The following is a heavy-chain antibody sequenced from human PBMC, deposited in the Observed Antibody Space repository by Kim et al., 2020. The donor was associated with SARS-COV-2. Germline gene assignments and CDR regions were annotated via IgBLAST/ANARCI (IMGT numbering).Heavy chain of an antibody. V-gene: IGHV3-23*01. J-gene: IGHJ3*02. CDR2: ISGSGGST. CDR3: AKRDSGSYDFDI. CDR1: GFTFRNYA. Sequence: GGSLRLSCVASGFTFRNYAMSWVRQAPGKGLEWVSGISGSGGSTYYADSVKGRFTVSRDNSKNTLYLQMNSLRVEDTAVYYCAKRDSGSYDFDIWGQGTMVTVSS.